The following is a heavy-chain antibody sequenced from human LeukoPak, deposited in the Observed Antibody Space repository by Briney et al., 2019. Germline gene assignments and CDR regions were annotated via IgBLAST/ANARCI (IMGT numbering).Heavy chain of an antibody. CDR1: GRPNNLYY. CDR2: SYYSGTT. V-gene: IGHV4-59*01. Sequence: PSEPLSLPCSVCGRPNNLYYWLWTRQPPGKALEWIGDSYYSGTTNYSPSLHSRVAMSVATSKSQYSQKLSSVTAADTALYYCARDHASAGGVDYWGQGTLVTVSS. D-gene: IGHD2-21*01. J-gene: IGHJ4*02. CDR3: ARDHASAGGVDY.